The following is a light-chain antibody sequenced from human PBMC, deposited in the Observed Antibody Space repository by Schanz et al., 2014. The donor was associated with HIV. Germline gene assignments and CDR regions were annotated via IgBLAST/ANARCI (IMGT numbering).Light chain of an antibody. Sequence: QSALTQPASVSGSPGQSITISCTGTNTDIGHYNYVSWYQQHPGKAPKLIIYDVTSRPSGVSSRFSGSKSGNTASLTISGLQAEDEADYYCSSYTSSSTLVFGGGTKLTVL. CDR2: DVT. CDR3: SSYTSSSTLV. J-gene: IGLJ2*01. CDR1: NTDIGHYNY. V-gene: IGLV2-14*03.